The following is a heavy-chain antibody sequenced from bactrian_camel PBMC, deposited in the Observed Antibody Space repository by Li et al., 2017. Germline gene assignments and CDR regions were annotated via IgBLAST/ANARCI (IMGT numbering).Heavy chain of an antibody. CDR2: ISAATGST. CDR3: SSLYNRY. CDR1: GDTSSSKC. Sequence: HVQLVESGGGSVQAGGSLRLSCAASGDTSSSKCMGWFHQAPGKEREGVASISAATGSTYYADSVKGRFTISQDRAKTTVYLQLNSLKAEDTAMYFCSSLYNRYWGQGTQVTVS. J-gene: IGHJ4*01. V-gene: IGHV3S54*01.